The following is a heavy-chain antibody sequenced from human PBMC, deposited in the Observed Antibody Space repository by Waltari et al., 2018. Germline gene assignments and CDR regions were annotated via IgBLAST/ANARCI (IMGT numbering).Heavy chain of an antibody. Sequence: QVQLVQSGAEVKKPGASVKVSCKASGYTFTGYYMHWVRQAPGQGLEWMGRINPNSGGTNYAQKFQGRVTMTSDTSISTAYMELSRRRSEDTAVYYGASLGVVVIAQDAFDSWGQGTMVTVSS. CDR2: INPNSGGT. J-gene: IGHJ3*02. CDR1: GYTFTGYY. V-gene: IGHV1-2*06. CDR3: ASLGVVVIAQDAFDS. D-gene: IGHD2-21*01.